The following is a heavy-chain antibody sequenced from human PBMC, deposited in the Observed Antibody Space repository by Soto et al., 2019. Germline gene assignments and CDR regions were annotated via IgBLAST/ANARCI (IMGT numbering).Heavy chain of an antibody. Sequence: QVQLQESGPGLVKPSETLSLTCTVSGGSVSSGSYYWSWIRQPPGKGLEWIGYIYYSGSTNYNPSLKSRVTISVDTSKNQCSLKLSSVTAADTAVYYCARDREYCSGGSCYRYYYYYGMDVWGQGTTVTVSS. CDR3: ARDREYCSGGSCYRYYYYYGMDV. V-gene: IGHV4-61*01. CDR1: GGSVSSGSYY. D-gene: IGHD2-15*01. CDR2: IYYSGST. J-gene: IGHJ6*02.